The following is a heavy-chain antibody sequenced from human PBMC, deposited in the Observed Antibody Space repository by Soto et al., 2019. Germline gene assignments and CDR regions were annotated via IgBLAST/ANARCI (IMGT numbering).Heavy chain of an antibody. CDR3: ARDLTHPRIAVAGTRGFDY. V-gene: IGHV1-69*04. CDR1: GGTFSSYT. Sequence: SVKVSCKASGGTFSSYTISWVRQAPGQGLERMGRIIPILGIANYAQKFQGRVTITADKSTSTAYMELSSLRSEDTAVYYCARDLTHPRIAVAGTRGFDYWGQGTLVTVSS. D-gene: IGHD6-19*01. CDR2: IIPILGIA. J-gene: IGHJ4*02.